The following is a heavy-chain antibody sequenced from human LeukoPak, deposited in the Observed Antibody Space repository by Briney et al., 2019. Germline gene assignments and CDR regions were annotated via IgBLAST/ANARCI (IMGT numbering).Heavy chain of an antibody. J-gene: IGHJ4*02. CDR3: ARVFSSAYDTSFDY. D-gene: IGHD5-12*01. CDR1: GDSVSSNSAA. Sequence: SQTLSLTCAISGDSVSSNSAAWNWIRQSPSRGLEWLGRTYYRSKWYNGYAVSVKSRVTINPDTSKNQFSLQLNSVTPEDTAVYYCARVFSSAYDTSFDYWGQGTLVTVYS. V-gene: IGHV6-1*01. CDR2: TYYRSKWYN.